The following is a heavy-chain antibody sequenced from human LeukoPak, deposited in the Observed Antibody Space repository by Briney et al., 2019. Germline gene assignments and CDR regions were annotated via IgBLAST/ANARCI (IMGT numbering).Heavy chain of an antibody. D-gene: IGHD2-2*01. CDR2: FDPEDGET. CDR3: AAYDPTPAGYCSSTSCYFSFDY. Sequence: GASVKVPCKVSGYILTELSMHWVRQAPGKGREWMGGFDPEDGETIYAQKFQGRVTMTEDTSTDTAYMELSSLRSEDTAVYDCAAYDPTPAGYCSSTSCYFSFDYWGQGTLVTVSS. J-gene: IGHJ4*02. CDR1: GYILTELS. V-gene: IGHV1-24*01.